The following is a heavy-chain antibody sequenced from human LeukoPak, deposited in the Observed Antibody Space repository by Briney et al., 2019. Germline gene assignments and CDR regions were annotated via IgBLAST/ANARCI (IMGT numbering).Heavy chain of an antibody. J-gene: IGHJ4*02. CDR3: ARHQYYYDTRAYYIDY. Sequence: GESLQISCKGSGYIFSSYWIGWARQMPGEGLEWMGIIYPGGSDTRYSPPFQGQVTISADKSISTAYVQWNSLRASDTAMYYCARHQYYYDTRAYYIDYWGQGTLITVSS. CDR2: IYPGGSDT. V-gene: IGHV5-51*01. D-gene: IGHD3-22*01. CDR1: GYIFSSYW.